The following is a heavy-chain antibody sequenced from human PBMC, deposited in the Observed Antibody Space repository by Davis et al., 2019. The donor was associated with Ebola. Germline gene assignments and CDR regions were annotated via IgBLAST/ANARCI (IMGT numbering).Heavy chain of an antibody. Sequence: GESLKISCAASGFTLSNYWMSWVRQAPGKGLEWVANIKQDGSEKYYVDSVKGRFTISRDNAKNSLYLQMNSLRAEDTAVYYCARDYIVFDYWGQGTLVTVSS. CDR1: GFTLSNYW. D-gene: IGHD5-12*01. J-gene: IGHJ4*02. CDR3: ARDYIVFDY. V-gene: IGHV3-7*03. CDR2: IKQDGSEK.